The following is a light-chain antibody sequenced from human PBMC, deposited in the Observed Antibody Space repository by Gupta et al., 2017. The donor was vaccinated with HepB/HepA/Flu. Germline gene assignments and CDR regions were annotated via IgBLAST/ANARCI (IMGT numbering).Light chain of an antibody. CDR1: QSVGRN. Sequence: EKLMTQSPDTLSVSPGERATLSCRASQSVGRNVAWYQQRPGQGPRLLIYGASTRATGIPARFSGSGSGTEFTLTISSLQSEDFAIYYCQQYDEWWTFGQGTKVEI. J-gene: IGKJ1*01. CDR2: GAS. CDR3: QQYDEWWT. V-gene: IGKV3-15*01.